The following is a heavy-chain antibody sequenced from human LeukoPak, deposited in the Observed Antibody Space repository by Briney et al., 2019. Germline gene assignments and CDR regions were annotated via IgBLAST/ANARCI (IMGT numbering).Heavy chain of an antibody. J-gene: IGHJ4*02. Sequence: PSETLSLTCTVSGGSITSDYWSWIRQPPGKGLEWIGYISYSGTTNSNPSLKGRATVSLDTSKNQFSLRLTSVTAADTAVYYCARGGQRDVLYYFDFWGQGALVSVSS. CDR3: ARGGQRDVLYYFDF. D-gene: IGHD3-16*01. CDR1: GGSITSDY. CDR2: ISYSGTT. V-gene: IGHV4-59*01.